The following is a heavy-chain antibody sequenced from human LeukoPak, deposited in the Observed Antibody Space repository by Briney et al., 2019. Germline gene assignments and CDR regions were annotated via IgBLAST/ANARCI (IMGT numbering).Heavy chain of an antibody. V-gene: IGHV3-48*04. Sequence: GGSLRLSCAASGFTFSSYSMNWVRQAPGKGLEWVSYISSSSSTIYYADSVKGRFTISRDNAKNSLYLQMNSLRAEDTAVYYCARDGVRSFDYWGQGTLVTVSS. CDR3: ARDGVRSFDY. CDR1: GFTFSSYS. CDR2: ISSSSSTI. D-gene: IGHD3-16*01. J-gene: IGHJ4*02.